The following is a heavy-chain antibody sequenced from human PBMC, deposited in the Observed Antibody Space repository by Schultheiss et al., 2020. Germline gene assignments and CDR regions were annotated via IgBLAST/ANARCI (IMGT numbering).Heavy chain of an antibody. CDR3: ARYCSSTSCLEDDY. CDR2: IIPILGIA. CDR1: GYTFTSYA. Sequence: SVKVSCKASGYTFTSYAMHWVRQAPGQGLEWMGRIIPILGIANYAQKFQGRVTITADKSTSTAYMELSSLRSEDTAVYYCARYCSSTSCLEDDYWGQGTLVTVSS. V-gene: IGHV1-69*04. D-gene: IGHD2-2*01. J-gene: IGHJ4*02.